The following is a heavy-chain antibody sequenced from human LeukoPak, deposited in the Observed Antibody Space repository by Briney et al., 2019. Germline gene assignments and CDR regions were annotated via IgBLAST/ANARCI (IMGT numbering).Heavy chain of an antibody. Sequence: SETLSLTCTVSGGSISSSSYYWGWIRQPPGKGLEWIGSIYYSGSTYYNPSLKSRVTISVDTSKNQFSLKLSSVTAADTAVYYCASLPYYYDSSGYYHNWFDPWGQGTLVTVSS. CDR3: ASLPYYYDSSGYYHNWFDP. J-gene: IGHJ5*02. CDR1: GGSISSSSYY. CDR2: IYYSGST. D-gene: IGHD3-22*01. V-gene: IGHV4-39*01.